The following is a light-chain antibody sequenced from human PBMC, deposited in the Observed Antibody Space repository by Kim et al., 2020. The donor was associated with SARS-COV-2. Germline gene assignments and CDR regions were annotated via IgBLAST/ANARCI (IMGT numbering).Light chain of an antibody. J-gene: IGKJ1*01. CDR1: QSIISY. CDR3: QQSYSTPQT. Sequence: DIQMTQSPSSLSASVGDRVTITCRASQSIISYVNWYQQKPGKAPKLLIYAASTLQSGVPSRFSGSASGTDFTLTISSLQPEDFATYYCQQSYSTPQTFGQGTKVDIK. CDR2: AAS. V-gene: IGKV1-39*01.